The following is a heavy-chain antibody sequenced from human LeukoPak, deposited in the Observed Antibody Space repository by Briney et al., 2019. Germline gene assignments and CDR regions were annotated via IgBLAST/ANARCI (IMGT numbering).Heavy chain of an antibody. J-gene: IGHJ1*01. V-gene: IGHV3-15*01. Sequence: GGSLRLSCAASGFTFSTYGMHWVRQAPGKGLEWVGRIKSKTDGATTDYAAPVKGRFTISRDDSKNTLYLQMNSLKTEDTAVYHCTTDIQYWGQGTLVTVSS. CDR1: GFTFSTYG. CDR3: TTDIQY. CDR2: IKSKTDGATT.